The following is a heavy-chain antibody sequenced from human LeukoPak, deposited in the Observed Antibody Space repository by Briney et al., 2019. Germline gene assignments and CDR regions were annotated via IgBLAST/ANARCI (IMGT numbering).Heavy chain of an antibody. CDR3: ARGTGWEYQLPYYYYYYGMDV. D-gene: IGHD2-2*01. V-gene: IGHV3-30-3*01. CDR1: GFTVSSNY. Sequence: GGSLRLSCAASGFTVSSNYMSWVRQAPGKGLEWVAVISYDGSNKYYADSVKGRFTISRDNSKNTLYLQMNSLRAEDTAVYYCARGTGWEYQLPYYYYYYGMDVWGQGTTVTVSS. J-gene: IGHJ6*02. CDR2: ISYDGSNK.